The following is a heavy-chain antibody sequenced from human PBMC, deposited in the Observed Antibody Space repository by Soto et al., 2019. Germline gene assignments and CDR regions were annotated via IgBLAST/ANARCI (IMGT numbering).Heavy chain of an antibody. D-gene: IGHD2-15*01. CDR2: IYYSGST. CDR1: GGSISSSSYY. CDR3: ARHTPAISISDH. J-gene: IGHJ4*02. V-gene: IGHV4-39*01. Sequence: SETLSLTCAVSGGSISSSSYYWGWIRQPPGKGLEWIGSIYYSGSTYYNPSLKSRVTISVDTSKNQFSLKLSSVNAADTAVYYCARHTPAISISDHWGQGTLVTAPQ.